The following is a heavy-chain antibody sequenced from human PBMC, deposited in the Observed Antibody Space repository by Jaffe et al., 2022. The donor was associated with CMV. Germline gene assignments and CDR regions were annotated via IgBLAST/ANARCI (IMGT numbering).Heavy chain of an antibody. CDR2: ITTNGIIT. CDR3: ARGGSYFQF. Sequence: EVRLVESGGGLVHPGGSLRLSCAASGFTFSSYEMSWVRQAPGKGLEWISNITTNGIITHYAEPMKGRFTISRDNAKNSLYLHMNSLRAEDTASYFCARGGSYFQFWGQGTLVSVSS. V-gene: IGHV3-48*03. J-gene: IGHJ1*01. D-gene: IGHD3-9*01. CDR1: GFTFSSYE.